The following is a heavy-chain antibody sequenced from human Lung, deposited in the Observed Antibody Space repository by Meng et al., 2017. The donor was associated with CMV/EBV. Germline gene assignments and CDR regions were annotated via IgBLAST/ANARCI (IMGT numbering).Heavy chain of an antibody. CDR1: GFTFDNYG. Sequence: GGSXRLXXAASGFTFDNYGMHWVRQTPGKGLEWVAFIRHDGTNKYYGDSVKGRFTISRDNSKNTVYLQMNSLRPEETAIYYCAKDLLLFGGANAYFDYWGQGTLVXVSS. J-gene: IGHJ4*02. V-gene: IGHV3-30*02. CDR3: AKDLLLFGGANAYFDY. D-gene: IGHD3-16*01. CDR2: IRHDGTNK.